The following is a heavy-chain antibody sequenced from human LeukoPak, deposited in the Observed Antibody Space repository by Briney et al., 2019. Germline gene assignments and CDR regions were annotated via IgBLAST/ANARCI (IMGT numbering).Heavy chain of an antibody. CDR2: INHSGST. V-gene: IGHV4-34*01. Sequence: PSETLSLTCAVYGGSFSTYYWSWIRQPPGKGLEWIGEINHSGSTNYNPSLKSRVTISLDKSKNQFSLNLSSVTAADMALYYCASSDGQPPRFDSSYDVFDYWGQGTLVTVSS. J-gene: IGHJ4*02. CDR3: ASSDGQPPRFDSSYDVFDY. CDR1: GGSFSTYY. D-gene: IGHD5-12*01.